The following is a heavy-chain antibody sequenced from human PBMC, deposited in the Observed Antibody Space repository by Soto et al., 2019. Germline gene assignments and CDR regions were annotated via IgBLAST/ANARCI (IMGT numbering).Heavy chain of an antibody. D-gene: IGHD4-17*01. J-gene: IGHJ6*02. V-gene: IGHV1-69*13. Sequence: ASVKVSCKASGGTFSSYAISWVRQAPGQGLEWMGGIIPIFGTANYAQKFQGRVTITADESTSTAYMELSSLRSEDTAVYYCARDRSTVESFIRTYCLDVWGQGTTVTVSS. CDR2: IIPIFGTA. CDR1: GGTFSSYA. CDR3: ARDRSTVESFIRTYCLDV.